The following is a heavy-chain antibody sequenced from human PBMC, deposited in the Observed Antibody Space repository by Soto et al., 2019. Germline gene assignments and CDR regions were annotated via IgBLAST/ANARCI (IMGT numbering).Heavy chain of an antibody. V-gene: IGHV4-59*01. CDR2: IYYSGST. CDR3: ARDQPGPDYDFWSGYYTPYYGMDV. CDR1: GGSISSYY. D-gene: IGHD3-3*01. J-gene: IGHJ6*02. Sequence: SSETLSLTCTVSGGSISSYYWSWIRQPPGKGLEWIGYIYYSGSTNYNPSLKSRVTISVDTSKNQFSLKLSSVTAADTAVYYCARDQPGPDYDFWSGYYTPYYGMDVWGQGTTVT.